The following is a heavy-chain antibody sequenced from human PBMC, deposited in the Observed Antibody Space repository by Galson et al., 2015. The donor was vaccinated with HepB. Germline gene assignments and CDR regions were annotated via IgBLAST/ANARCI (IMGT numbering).Heavy chain of an antibody. CDR1: GFTFSSYG. D-gene: IGHD6-19*01. V-gene: IGHV3-33*06. Sequence: SLRLSCAASGFTFSSYGMHWVRQAPGKGLEWVAVIWYDGSNKYYADSVKGRFTISRDNSKNTLYLQMNSLRAEDTAVYYCAKARRGSGSYYFDYWGQGTLVTVSS. CDR2: IWYDGSNK. J-gene: IGHJ4*02. CDR3: AKARRGSGSYYFDY.